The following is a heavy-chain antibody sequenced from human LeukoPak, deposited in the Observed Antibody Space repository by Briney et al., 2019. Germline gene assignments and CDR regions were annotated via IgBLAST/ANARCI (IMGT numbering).Heavy chain of an antibody. CDR3: ARGLGSGWLY. CDR2: INHSGST. J-gene: IGHJ4*02. CDR1: GGSFSGYY. D-gene: IGHD6-19*01. V-gene: IGHV4-34*01. Sequence: SSETLSLTCAVYGGSFSGYYWSWIRQPPGKGLEWIGEINHSGSTNYNPSLKSRVTISVDTSKNQFSLKLSSVTAADTAVYYCARGLGSGWLYWGQGTLVTVSS.